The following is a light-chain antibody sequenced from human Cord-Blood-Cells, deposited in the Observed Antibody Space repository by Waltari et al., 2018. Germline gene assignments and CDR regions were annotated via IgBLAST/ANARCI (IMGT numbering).Light chain of an antibody. CDR2: RNN. J-gene: IGLJ3*02. CDR3: AAWDDSLSVNWV. CDR1: SSNIGSNY. V-gene: IGLV1-47*01. Sequence: QSVLTQPPSASGTPGQRVTISCSGSSSNIGSNYVYWYQQLPGTAPKLLIYRNNRRPAGVPERFSGSKSGTSASLAISGLRSEDEADYYCAAWDDSLSVNWVFGGGTKLTVL.